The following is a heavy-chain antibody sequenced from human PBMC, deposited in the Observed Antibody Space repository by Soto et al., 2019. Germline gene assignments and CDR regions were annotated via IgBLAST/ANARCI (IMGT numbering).Heavy chain of an antibody. V-gene: IGHV1-18*01. Sequence: QVQLVQSGAEVKKPGASVKVSCKASGYTFTSYGISWVRQAPGQGLEWMGWSSAYNGNTNYAQKLQGRVTMTTDTATSTAYMELRSLRSDDAAVYYCARDSMTTYSSSYYGPFVWYFDLWGRGTLVTVSS. CDR1: GYTFTSYG. CDR3: ARDSMTTYSSSYYGPFVWYFDL. CDR2: SSAYNGNT. D-gene: IGHD6-13*01. J-gene: IGHJ2*01.